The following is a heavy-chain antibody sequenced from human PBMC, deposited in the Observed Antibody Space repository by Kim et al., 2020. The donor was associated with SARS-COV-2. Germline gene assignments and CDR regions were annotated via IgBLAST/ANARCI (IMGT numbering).Heavy chain of an antibody. V-gene: IGHV4-59*01. CDR2: IYYSGST. CDR3: ASMRDYGDYGPYYFDY. D-gene: IGHD4-17*01. Sequence: SETLSLTCTVSGGSISSYYWSWIRQPPGKGLEWIGYIYYSGSTNYNPSLKSRVTISVDTSKNQFSLKLSSVTAADTAVYYCASMRDYGDYGPYYFDYWGQGTLVTVSS. CDR1: GGSISSYY. J-gene: IGHJ4*02.